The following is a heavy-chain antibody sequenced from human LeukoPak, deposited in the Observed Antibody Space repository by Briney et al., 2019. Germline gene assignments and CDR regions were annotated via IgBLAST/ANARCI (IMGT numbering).Heavy chain of an antibody. Sequence: PGGSLRLSCAASGFIFSNNWMHWVRQTPGKGLEWVSRITPDGTGATYADSVNGRFTIFRDHAQNTVYLQMNSLRVEDTAVYYCVRDLQVWELQYWGQGTLVTVPS. V-gene: IGHV3-74*01. D-gene: IGHD1-26*01. CDR1: GFIFSNNW. CDR3: VRDLQVWELQY. CDR2: ITPDGTGA. J-gene: IGHJ1*01.